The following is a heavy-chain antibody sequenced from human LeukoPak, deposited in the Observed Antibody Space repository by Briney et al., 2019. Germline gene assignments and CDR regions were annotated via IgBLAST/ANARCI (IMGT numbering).Heavy chain of an antibody. Sequence: PGRSLRLSCAASGFTFSNFAMHWVRQAPGKGLEWVAVISYDGSIKYYADSVKGRFTISRDNSKNTLYLQMNSLRAEDTAVYYCAREPYYYYGMDVWGQGTTVTVSS. V-gene: IGHV3-30*04. CDR1: GFTFSNFA. CDR2: ISYDGSIK. CDR3: AREPYYYYGMDV. J-gene: IGHJ6*02.